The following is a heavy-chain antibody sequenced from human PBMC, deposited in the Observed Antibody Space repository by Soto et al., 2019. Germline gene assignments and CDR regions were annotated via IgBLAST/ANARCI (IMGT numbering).Heavy chain of an antibody. CDR2: IYSGGST. J-gene: IGHJ3*02. CDR3: AIPKKNLPGIEVTHAFDT. Sequence: EVQLVESGGGLVQPGGSLRLSCAASGFTVSSNYMSWVRQAPGKGLEWVSVIYSGGSTYYADSVKGRFTISRDNSKNTWNFKRNTRRPKDTPVNYCAIPKKNLPGIEVTHAFDTGAKGQWSPSLQ. V-gene: IGHV3-66*04. D-gene: IGHD6-19*01. CDR1: GFTVSSNY.